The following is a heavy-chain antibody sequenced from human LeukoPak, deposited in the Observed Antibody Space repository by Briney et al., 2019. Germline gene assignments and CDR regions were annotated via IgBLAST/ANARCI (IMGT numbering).Heavy chain of an antibody. CDR2: ISYVARDT. CDR3: ARSYSLPEY. D-gene: IGHD1-26*01. CDR1: GFTFSSFA. Sequence: GGSLRLSCVASGFTFSSFAMHWVRQAPGKGLEWVAFISYVARDTYYGDSVKGRFTVSRDNSKDMVYLQMNSLTTADTAVYYCARSYSLPEYWGQGTLVSVSS. J-gene: IGHJ4*02. V-gene: IGHV3-30*04.